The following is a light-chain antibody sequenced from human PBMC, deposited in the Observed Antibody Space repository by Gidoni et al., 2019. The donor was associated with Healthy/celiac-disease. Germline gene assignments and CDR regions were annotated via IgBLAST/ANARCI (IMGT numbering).Light chain of an antibody. CDR1: SSNIGAGYD. CDR3: QSYDSSLSGWV. CDR2: GNG. V-gene: IGLV1-40*01. Sequence: QSVLTLPPSVSAAPGQRVTISCTGSSSNIGAGYDVHWYQQLPGTAPKLLIYGNGNRPSGVPDRFSGSKSGTSASLAITGLQAEDEADYYCQSYDSSLSGWVFGGGTKLTVL. J-gene: IGLJ3*02.